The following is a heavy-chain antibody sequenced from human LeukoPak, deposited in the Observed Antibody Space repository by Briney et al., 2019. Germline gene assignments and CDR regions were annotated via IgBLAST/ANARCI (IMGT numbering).Heavy chain of an antibody. Sequence: PGRSLRLSCEASGFTFDDYGMHWVRQAPGKGLEWVSTISWNSASVGYVDSVKGRFTISRDNAKKTRYLQMNSLRPEDTALYYCAKDYGYSSSWYDYWGQGTLVTVSS. D-gene: IGHD6-13*01. V-gene: IGHV3-9*01. CDR2: ISWNSASV. J-gene: IGHJ4*02. CDR3: AKDYGYSSSWYDY. CDR1: GFTFDDYG.